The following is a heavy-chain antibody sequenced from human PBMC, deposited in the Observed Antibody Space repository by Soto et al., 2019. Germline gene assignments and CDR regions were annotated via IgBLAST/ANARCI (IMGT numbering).Heavy chain of an antibody. J-gene: IGHJ4*02. D-gene: IGHD6-19*01. Sequence: PGESLKISCKGSGYNFSSYWIGWVRQMPGKGLEWMGIIYPGDSDTEYSPSFQGQVTISADKSISTAYLQWSSLKASDTAIFYCARHPRIAVTGSDPFDYWGQGTLVTVPQ. CDR1: GYNFSSYW. CDR2: IYPGDSDT. CDR3: ARHPRIAVTGSDPFDY. V-gene: IGHV5-51*01.